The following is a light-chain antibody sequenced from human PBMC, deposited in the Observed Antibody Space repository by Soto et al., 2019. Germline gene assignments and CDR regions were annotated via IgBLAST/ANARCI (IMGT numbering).Light chain of an antibody. J-gene: IGKJ1*01. CDR1: QSVSSSY. V-gene: IGKV3-20*01. CDR3: QQYGSSPPWT. Sequence: EIVLTQSPGTLSWSRVERGTVCVRGSQSVSSSYLAWYQQKPGQAPRLLIYLASSRATGIPDRFSGSGSGTDFTLTISRLEPEDFAVYYCQQYGSSPPWTFGQGTKVDIK. CDR2: LAS.